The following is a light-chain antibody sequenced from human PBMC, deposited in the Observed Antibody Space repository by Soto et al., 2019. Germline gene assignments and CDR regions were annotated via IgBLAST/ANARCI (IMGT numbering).Light chain of an antibody. Sequence: EIVWTQSPGTLSLSPGEIATLSCRASQSVSSSYLAWYQQKPGQAPRLLIYNAFNRATGIPYRFSGSGSGTDFTLTISRLEPEDFAVYYCQKYGSSPGPFGGRTKVEI. CDR3: QKYGSSPGP. CDR1: QSVSSSY. V-gene: IGKV3-20*01. J-gene: IGKJ4*01. CDR2: NAF.